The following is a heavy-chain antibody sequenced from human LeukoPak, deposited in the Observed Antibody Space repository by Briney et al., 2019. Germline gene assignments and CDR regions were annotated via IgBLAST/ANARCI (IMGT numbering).Heavy chain of an antibody. V-gene: IGHV4-34*01. Sequence: SETLSLTCTVSGGSINSYYWSWIRQPPGKGLEWIGEINHSGSTNYNPSLKSRVTISVDTSKNQFSLKLSSVTAADTAVYYCARGPYYYDSSGYQLITSFDYWGQGTLVTVSS. J-gene: IGHJ4*02. D-gene: IGHD3-22*01. CDR1: GGSINSYY. CDR2: INHSGST. CDR3: ARGPYYYDSSGYQLITSFDY.